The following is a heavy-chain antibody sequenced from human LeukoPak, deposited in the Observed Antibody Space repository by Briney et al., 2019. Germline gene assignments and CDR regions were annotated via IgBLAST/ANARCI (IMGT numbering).Heavy chain of an antibody. CDR2: IYYSGST. CDR3: ARSHCSRATCYPDY. V-gene: IGHV4-39*01. J-gene: IGHJ4*02. D-gene: IGHD2-15*01. Sequence: SQTLSLTCTVPGGSISISSHYWGWIRQPPGKGLEWIGFIYYSGSTYYNPSLKSRVTVSVDTSKNQFSLKLSSVTAADTAVYYCARSHCSRATCYPDYWGQGTLVTVSS. CDR1: GGSISISSHY.